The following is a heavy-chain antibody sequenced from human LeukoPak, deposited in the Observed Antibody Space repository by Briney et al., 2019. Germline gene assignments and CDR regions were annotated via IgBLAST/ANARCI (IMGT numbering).Heavy chain of an antibody. Sequence: SQTLSLTCAISGDSVSNNNTAWNWIRQSPSRGLEWLGRTYYRSKWYNDYVVSVKGRITINPDTSKNQFSLHLNSVTAADTAVYYCARDRFPTNPLTAAAGYFDYWGQGTLVTVSS. J-gene: IGHJ4*02. CDR2: TYYRSKWYN. CDR1: GDSVSNNNTA. V-gene: IGHV6-1*01. CDR3: ARDRFPTNPLTAAAGYFDY. D-gene: IGHD6-13*01.